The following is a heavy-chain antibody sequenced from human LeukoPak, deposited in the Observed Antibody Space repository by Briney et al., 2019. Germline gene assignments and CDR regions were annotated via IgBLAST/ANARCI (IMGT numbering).Heavy chain of an antibody. CDR2: IWYDGSNK. CDR1: GFTFSSYG. J-gene: IGHJ4*02. CDR3: ARDKRVPAAILDY. V-gene: IGHV3-33*08. D-gene: IGHD2-2*01. Sequence: GGSLRLSCAASGFTFSSYGMHWVRQAPGKGLEWVAVIWYDGSNKYYADSVKGRFTISRDNSKNTLYLQMNSLRVEDTAVYYCARDKRVPAAILDYWGQGTLVTVSS.